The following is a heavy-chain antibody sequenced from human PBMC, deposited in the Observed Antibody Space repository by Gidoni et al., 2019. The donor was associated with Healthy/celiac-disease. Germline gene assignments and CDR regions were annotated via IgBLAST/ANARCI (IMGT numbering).Heavy chain of an antibody. V-gene: IGHV3-30-3*01. CDR3: ARVIVALYSSSPVDY. J-gene: IGHJ4*02. CDR1: GFTFSSYA. D-gene: IGHD6-13*01. Sequence: QVQLVESGGGVVQPGRSLRLSCAAPGFTFSSYAMHWVRQAPGKGLGWVAVISYDGSNKYYADSVKGRFTISRDNSKNTLYLQMNSLRAEDTAVYYCARVIVALYSSSPVDYWGQGTLVTVSS. CDR2: ISYDGSNK.